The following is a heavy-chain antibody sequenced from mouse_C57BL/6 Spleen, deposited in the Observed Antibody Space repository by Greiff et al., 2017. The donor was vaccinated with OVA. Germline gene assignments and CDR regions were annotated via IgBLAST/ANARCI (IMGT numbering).Heavy chain of an antibody. D-gene: IGHD2-4*01. J-gene: IGHJ3*01. CDR2: ISYDGSN. Sequence: EVQVVESGPGLVKPSQSLSLTCSVTGYSITSGYYWNWIRQFPGNKLEWMGYISYDGSNNYNPSLKNRISITRDTSKNQFFLKLNSVTTEDTATYYCASYYDYDGFAYWGQGTLVTVSA. CDR3: ASYYDYDGFAY. CDR1: GYSITSGYY. V-gene: IGHV3-6*01.